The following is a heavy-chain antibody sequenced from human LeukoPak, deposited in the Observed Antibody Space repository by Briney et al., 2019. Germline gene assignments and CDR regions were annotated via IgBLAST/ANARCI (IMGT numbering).Heavy chain of an antibody. J-gene: IGHJ4*02. V-gene: IGHV1-2*02. CDR3: ARSHTVTTPIFDY. D-gene: IGHD4-17*01. CDR2: INPNSGGT. Sequence: GASVKVSCKASGYTFTGYYMHWVRQAPGQGLEWMGWINPNSGGTNYAQKFQGRVTMTRDTSISTAYMELSRLRSDDTAVYYCARSHTVTTPIFDYWGQGTLVTASS. CDR1: GYTFTGYY.